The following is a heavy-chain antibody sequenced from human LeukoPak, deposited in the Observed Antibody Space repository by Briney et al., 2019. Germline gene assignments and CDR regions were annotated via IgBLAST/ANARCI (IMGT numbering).Heavy chain of an antibody. CDR3: TRTSSWYHFDS. Sequence: KASETLSLTCAVYGGSFSGYYWSWIRQPPGKGLEWIGSIYYSGSTYYNPSLSSRVTISVDTSNNHFSLKLTSVTAADTAVYYCTRTSSWYHFDSWGQGTLVTVSS. V-gene: IGHV4-34*01. CDR1: GGSFSGYY. CDR2: IYYSGST. J-gene: IGHJ4*02. D-gene: IGHD6-13*01.